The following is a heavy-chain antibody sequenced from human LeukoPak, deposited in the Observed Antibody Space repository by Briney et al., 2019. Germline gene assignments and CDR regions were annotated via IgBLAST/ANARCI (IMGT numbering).Heavy chain of an antibody. CDR1: GFIVSTKY. CDR2: IYNDGTT. D-gene: IGHD3-10*01. J-gene: IGHJ4*02. V-gene: IGHV3-53*01. Sequence: GGPLRLSCAASGFIVSTKYMSWFRQAPGKGLEWVSLIYNDGTTYYADSVKGRFTISRDNSKNTLYLQMNSLRAEDTAVYYCARDYDTTSGSLGDYWGQGTLVTVSS. CDR3: ARDYDTTSGSLGDY.